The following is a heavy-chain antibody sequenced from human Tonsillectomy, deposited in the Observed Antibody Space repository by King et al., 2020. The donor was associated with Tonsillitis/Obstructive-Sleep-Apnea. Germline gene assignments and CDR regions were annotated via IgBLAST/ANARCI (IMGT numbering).Heavy chain of an antibody. CDR2: INHSGST. V-gene: IGHV4-34*01. Sequence: VQLQQWGAGLLKPSETLSLTCAVYGGSFSGYYWSWIRQPPGKGLEWIGEINHSGSTNYNPSLKSRVTISVDTSKNQFSLQLSSVTAADTAVYYCASLKRSPIVVVPAAIRRDPIDYWGQGTLVTISS. J-gene: IGHJ4*02. CDR1: GGSFSGYY. D-gene: IGHD2-2*02. CDR3: ASLKRSPIVVVPAAIRRDPIDY.